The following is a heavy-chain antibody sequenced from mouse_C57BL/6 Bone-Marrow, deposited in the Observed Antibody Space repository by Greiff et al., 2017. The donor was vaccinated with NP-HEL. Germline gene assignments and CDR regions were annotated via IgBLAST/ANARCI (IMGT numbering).Heavy chain of an antibody. CDR1: GYAFSSYW. J-gene: IGHJ3*01. CDR2: IYPGDGDT. CDR3: ARKAYYGRSYEFAY. Sequence: VQLQQSGAELVKPGASVKISCKASGYAFSSYWMNWVKQRPGKGLEWIGQIYPGDGDTNYNGKFKGKATLTADKSSSTAYMQLSSLTSEDSAVYFCARKAYYGRSYEFAYWGQGTLVTVSA. V-gene: IGHV1-80*01. D-gene: IGHD1-1*01.